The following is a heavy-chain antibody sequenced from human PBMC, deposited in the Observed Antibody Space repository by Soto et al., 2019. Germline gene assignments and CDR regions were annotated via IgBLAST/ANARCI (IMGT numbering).Heavy chain of an antibody. CDR3: ARSYYYYDSSGYQNDAFDI. Sequence: PSETLSLTCTVSGGSISSGGYCWSWIRQHPGKGLEWIGYIYYSGSTYYNPSLKSRVTISVDTSKNQFSLKLSSVTAADTAVYYCARSYYYYDSSGYQNDAFDIWGQGTMVTVSS. D-gene: IGHD3-22*01. CDR2: IYYSGST. V-gene: IGHV4-31*03. CDR1: GGSISSGGYC. J-gene: IGHJ3*02.